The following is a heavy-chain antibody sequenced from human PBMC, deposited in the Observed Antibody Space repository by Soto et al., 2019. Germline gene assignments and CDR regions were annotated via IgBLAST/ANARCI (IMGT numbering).Heavy chain of an antibody. CDR2: IKQGGNEK. J-gene: IGHJ6*02. D-gene: IGHD3-16*01. Sequence: PGGSLRLSCAASGLSFSTYLMIWVGQAPGKGLEWVANIKQGGNEKFYVDSVKGRFTISRDNDKKSLYLQMDSLRVEDTAVYYCVGALTYEVPYYYYGMDVWGQGTTVTVSS. CDR1: GLSFSTYL. V-gene: IGHV3-7*01. CDR3: VGALTYEVPYYYYGMDV.